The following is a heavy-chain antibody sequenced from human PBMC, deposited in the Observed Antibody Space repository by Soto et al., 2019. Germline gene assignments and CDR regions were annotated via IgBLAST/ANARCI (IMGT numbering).Heavy chain of an antibody. Sequence: QVQLVESGGGLVKPGGSLRLSCAVSGFTFSDYYMTWILQAPGKGLAWVSYISSRTSHTNYADSVKGRFTISRDNATNSLFLQMKSLRAEDTAVYYCARGRGAAADYFDIWGQGTLVPVSS. CDR1: GFTFSDYY. CDR2: ISSRTSHT. V-gene: IGHV3-11*05. D-gene: IGHD6-25*01. J-gene: IGHJ4*02. CDR3: ARGRGAAADYFDI.